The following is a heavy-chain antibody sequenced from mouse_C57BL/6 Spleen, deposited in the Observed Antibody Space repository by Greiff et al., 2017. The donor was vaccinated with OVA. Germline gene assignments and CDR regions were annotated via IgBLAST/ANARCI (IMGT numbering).Heavy chain of an antibody. J-gene: IGHJ2*01. Sequence: EVQLQQSGPELVKPGASVKMSCKASGYTFTDYNMHWVKQSHGKSLEWIGYINPNNGGTSYNQKFKGKATLTVNKSSSTAYMELRSLTSEESAVYYCARNPYYYGSSHYFDYWGQGTTLTVSS. CDR1: GYTFTDYN. CDR2: INPNNGGT. V-gene: IGHV1-22*01. CDR3: ARNPYYYGSSHYFDY. D-gene: IGHD1-1*01.